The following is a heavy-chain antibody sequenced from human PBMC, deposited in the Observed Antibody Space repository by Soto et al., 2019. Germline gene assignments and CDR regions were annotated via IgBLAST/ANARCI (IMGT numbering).Heavy chain of an antibody. CDR1: GFTVSSNY. Sequence: EVQLVESGGDLVQPGGSLRLSCAASGFTVSSNYMSWVRQAPGKGLEWISIIYSAGNTYYADSVKGRFTISRDNSKNTLYLQMNSLGAEDTAVYYCARDFVVGGPTINYYYGMDVWGQGTKVTVSS. CDR3: ARDFVVGGPTINYYYGMDV. D-gene: IGHD1-26*01. CDR2: IYSAGNT. J-gene: IGHJ6*02. V-gene: IGHV3-66*01.